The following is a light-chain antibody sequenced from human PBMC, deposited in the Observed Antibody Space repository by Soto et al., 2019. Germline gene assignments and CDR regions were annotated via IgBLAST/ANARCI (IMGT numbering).Light chain of an antibody. Sequence: QSALTPPPSLSGTPGQRVTISCSGSSSNIGANTVHWYQHLPGTAPKLLIYINDQRPSGVPARFSGSTSGTSASLAISGLQSDDEAHYYCATWDDSLNAAVFGGGTQLTVL. CDR3: ATWDDSLNAAV. CDR1: SSNIGANT. J-gene: IGLJ7*01. V-gene: IGLV1-44*01. CDR2: IND.